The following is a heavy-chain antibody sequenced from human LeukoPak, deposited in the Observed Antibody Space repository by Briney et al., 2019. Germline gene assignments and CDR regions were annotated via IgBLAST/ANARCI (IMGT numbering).Heavy chain of an antibody. CDR3: ARHRSHYYGSGSYDY. J-gene: IGHJ4*02. CDR1: GGSVGSGGYY. CDR2: IYYSGST. V-gene: IGHV4-39*01. Sequence: SETLSLTCTVSGGSVGSGGYYWGWIRQPPGKGLEWIGSIYYSGSTYYNPSLKSRVTISVDTSKNQFSLKLSSVTAADTAVYYCARHRSHYYGSGSYDYWGQGTLVTVSS. D-gene: IGHD3-10*01.